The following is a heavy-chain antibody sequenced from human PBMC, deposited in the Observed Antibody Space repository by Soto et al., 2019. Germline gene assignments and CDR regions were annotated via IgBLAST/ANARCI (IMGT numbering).Heavy chain of an antibody. CDR3: ARGVPTGITGTTVITRNGNFDY. Sequence: SETLSLTCAFYVVSFSGYYWSCIRHPPGKWLEWIGEINHSGSTNYNPSLKSRVTISVDTSKNQFSLKLSSVTAAETAVYYCARGVPTGITGTTVITRNGNFDYWGQGTLVIVSS. CDR2: INHSGST. CDR1: VVSFSGYY. V-gene: IGHV4-34*01. D-gene: IGHD1-7*01. J-gene: IGHJ4*02.